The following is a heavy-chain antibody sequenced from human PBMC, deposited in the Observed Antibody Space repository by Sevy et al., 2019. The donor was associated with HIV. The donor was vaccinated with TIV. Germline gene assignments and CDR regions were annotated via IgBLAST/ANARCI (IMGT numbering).Heavy chain of an antibody. J-gene: IGHJ4*02. Sequence: GGSLRLSCTASGFTFGDYAMSWFRQAPGKGLEWVAFIRRNSFEPYGGTTEYAASVKGRFTISRDDSKSIAYLQMSSLKTEDTAFYYCTRDLATVDTPEYHFDYWGQGTLVTVSS. D-gene: IGHD4-17*01. CDR2: IRRNSFEPYGGTT. CDR3: TRDLATVDTPEYHFDY. CDR1: GFTFGDYA. V-gene: IGHV3-49*03.